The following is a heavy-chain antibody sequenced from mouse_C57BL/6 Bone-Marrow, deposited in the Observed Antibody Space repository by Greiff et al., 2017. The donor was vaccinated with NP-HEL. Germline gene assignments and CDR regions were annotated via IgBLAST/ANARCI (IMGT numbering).Heavy chain of an antibody. CDR3: VRGGLPFAY. V-gene: IGHV10-1*01. Sequence: EVQVVESGGGLVQPKGSLKLSCAASGFSFNTYAMNWVRQAPGKGLEWVARIRSKSNNYATYYADSVKDRFTISRDDSESMLYLQMNNLKTEDTAMYYCVRGGLPFAYWGQGTLVTVSA. J-gene: IGHJ3*01. CDR1: GFSFNTYA. D-gene: IGHD2-4*01. CDR2: IRSKSNNYAT.